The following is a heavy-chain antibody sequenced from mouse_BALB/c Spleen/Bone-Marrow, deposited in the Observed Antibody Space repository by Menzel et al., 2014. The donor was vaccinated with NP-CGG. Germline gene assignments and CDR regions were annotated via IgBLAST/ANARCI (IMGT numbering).Heavy chain of an antibody. CDR1: GYTFTDYW. J-gene: IGHJ2*01. CDR3: ARFYDGHYLPLDY. Sequence: QVHVKQSGAELAKPGASVKMSCKASGYTFTDYWMHWVKQRPGQGLEWLGYINPSTGYTEYNQKFKDKATLTADKSSSTAYMQLNSLTSEDSAVYYCARFYDGHYLPLDYWGQGTTLTVSS. CDR2: INPSTGYT. D-gene: IGHD2-3*01. V-gene: IGHV1-7*01.